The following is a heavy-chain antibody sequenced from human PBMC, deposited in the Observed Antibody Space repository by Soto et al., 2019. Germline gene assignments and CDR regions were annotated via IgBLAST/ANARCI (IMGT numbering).Heavy chain of an antibody. CDR2: IDPSDSYT. D-gene: IGHD4-4*01. Sequence: GESLKISCNGSGYSFTSYWIGWVRQMPWKGLEWMGRIDPSDSYTNYSPSFQGHVTISADKSISTAYLQWSSLKASDTAMYYCAVSNYVGYYYYYGMDVWGQGTTVTVSS. CDR3: AVSNYVGYYYYYGMDV. V-gene: IGHV5-10-1*01. CDR1: GYSFTSYW. J-gene: IGHJ6*02.